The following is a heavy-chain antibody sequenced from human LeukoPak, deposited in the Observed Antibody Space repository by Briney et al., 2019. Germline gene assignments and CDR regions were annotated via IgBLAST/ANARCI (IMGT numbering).Heavy chain of an antibody. CDR3: AIPPLSGTGSSRPLAGMDV. V-gene: IGHV3-74*01. J-gene: IGHJ6*02. Sequence: GGSLRLSCAASGFTFSSNWMHWVRQAPGKGLVWVSRINSDGSTTSYADSVRGRFTISRDNAKNTVYLQMNSLRAEDTAVYYCAIPPLSGTGSSRPLAGMDVWGQGTTVTVSS. D-gene: IGHD3-10*01. CDR2: INSDGSTT. CDR1: GFTFSSNW.